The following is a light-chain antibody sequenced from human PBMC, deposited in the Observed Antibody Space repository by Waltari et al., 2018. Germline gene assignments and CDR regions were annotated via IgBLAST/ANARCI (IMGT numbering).Light chain of an antibody. V-gene: IGKV4-1*01. CDR1: QSLLYNSNNKNH. J-gene: IGKJ2*01. Sequence: DIVMTQSPDSLAVSLGEKATINCKSNQSLLYNSNNKNHLAWYQQKPGQPLKLFFYWASSRESGVPDRFSGSGSGTDFTLTIGSLQAEDVAVYYCQQYYTAPYTFGQGTKLEIK. CDR3: QQYYTAPYT. CDR2: WAS.